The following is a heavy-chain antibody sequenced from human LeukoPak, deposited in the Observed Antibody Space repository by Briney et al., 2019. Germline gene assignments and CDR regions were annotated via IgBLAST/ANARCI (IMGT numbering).Heavy chain of an antibody. CDR2: ISGSGGST. D-gene: IGHD2-15*01. CDR1: GFTFSSYA. CDR3: AKDMGGVRYCSGGSCLVSDY. V-gene: IGHV3-23*01. Sequence: GGSLRLSCAASGFTFSSYAMSWVRQAPGKGLEWVSAISGSGGSTYYADSVKGRFTISRDNSKNTLYLQMNSLRAEDTAVYYCAKDMGGVRYCSGGSCLVSDYWGQGTLVTVSS. J-gene: IGHJ4*02.